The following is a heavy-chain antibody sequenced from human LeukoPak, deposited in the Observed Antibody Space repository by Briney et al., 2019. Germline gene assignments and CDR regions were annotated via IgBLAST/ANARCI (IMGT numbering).Heavy chain of an antibody. CDR3: AREDTAMGLDY. J-gene: IGHJ4*02. D-gene: IGHD5-18*01. CDR1: GGTFSSYA. Sequence: GASVKVSCKASGGTFSSYAISWVRQAPGQGLEWMGRIIPILGIANYAQKFQGRVTITADKSTSTAYMELSSLRSEDTAVYYCAREDTAMGLDYWGQGTLVTVSS. V-gene: IGHV1-69*04. CDR2: IIPILGIA.